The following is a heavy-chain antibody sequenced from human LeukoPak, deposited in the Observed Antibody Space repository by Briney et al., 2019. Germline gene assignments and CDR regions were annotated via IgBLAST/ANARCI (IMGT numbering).Heavy chain of an antibody. Sequence: AGSLRLSCAASGVTVSSKYMSWVRQAPGKGLEWVSVMQSGGSTYYADSVKGRFTISRDNSKNTLYLQMNSLRVEDTAVYYCARDGGAGWYFDLWGRGTLVTVSS. J-gene: IGHJ2*01. CDR2: MQSGGST. V-gene: IGHV3-53*01. D-gene: IGHD3-16*01. CDR3: ARDGGAGWYFDL. CDR1: GVTVSSKY.